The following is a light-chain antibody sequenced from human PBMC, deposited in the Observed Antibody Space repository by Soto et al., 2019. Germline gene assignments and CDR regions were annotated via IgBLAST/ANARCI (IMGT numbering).Light chain of an antibody. CDR2: EVN. J-gene: IGLJ1*01. Sequence: QSALTQPASVSGSPGQSITISCTGTSSNVGSYKLVSWYQQHPGKAPKLMIFEVNKRPSGVSNRFSGSKSGNTASLTISGLKVEDEADYYCCSSGGSPTYVFGTGTKGNVL. V-gene: IGLV2-23*02. CDR3: CSSGGSPTYV. CDR1: SSNVGSYKL.